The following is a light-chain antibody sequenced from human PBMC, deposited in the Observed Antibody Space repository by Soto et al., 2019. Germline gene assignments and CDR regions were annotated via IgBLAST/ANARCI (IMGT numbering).Light chain of an antibody. CDR2: AAS. Sequence: DIQMTQSPSSLSASVGDRVTITCRASQGISTYLAWYQQKAGKVPKLLIYAASTLQSGVPSRFSGSGSGTDFTLTISSLQPEDVATYYCQQYYSTPHTFGGGAKVEIK. CDR3: QQYYSTPHT. CDR1: QGISTY. V-gene: IGKV1-27*01. J-gene: IGKJ4*01.